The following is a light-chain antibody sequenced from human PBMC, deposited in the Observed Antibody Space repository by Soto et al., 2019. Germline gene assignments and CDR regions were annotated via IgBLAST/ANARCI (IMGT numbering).Light chain of an antibody. CDR1: SSDVGGYDY. J-gene: IGLJ2*01. Sequence: QSALTQPASVSGSPGQSITISCTGTSSDVGGYDYVSWYQQHPGKAPKLMIYDGNNRPSGVSNRFSGSKSGNTASLTISGLQAEDEADYYCSSYTSRSTLVFGGGTKVTVL. V-gene: IGLV2-14*01. CDR3: SSYTSRSTLV. CDR2: DGN.